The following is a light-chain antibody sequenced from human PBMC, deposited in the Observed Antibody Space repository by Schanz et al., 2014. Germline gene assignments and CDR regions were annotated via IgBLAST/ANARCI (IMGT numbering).Light chain of an antibody. V-gene: IGLV1-40*01. J-gene: IGLJ3*02. CDR2: RNN. Sequence: QSVLTQPPSVSGAPGQTVTISCTGSSSNIGAGYDVHWYQKLPGTAPKLLIYRNNNRPSGVSNRFSGSKSGNTASLTISGLQAEDEADYYCSSYTSINTLVFGGGTKLTVL. CDR3: SSYTSINTLV. CDR1: SSNIGAGYD.